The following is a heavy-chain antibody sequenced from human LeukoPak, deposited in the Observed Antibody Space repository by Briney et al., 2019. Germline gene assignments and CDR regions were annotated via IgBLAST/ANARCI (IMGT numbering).Heavy chain of an antibody. V-gene: IGHV4-39*07. CDR1: GGSISSNSYY. J-gene: IGHJ6*03. D-gene: IGHD4-17*01. Sequence: PSETLSLTCAVSGGSISSNSYYWGWIRQPPGKGLEWIGSIYYSGSTYYNPSLKSRVTISVDTSKNRFSLKLSSVTAADTAVYYCASETTVSQYYYYYYYMDVWGKGTTVTVSS. CDR3: ASETTVSQYYYYYYYMDV. CDR2: IYYSGST.